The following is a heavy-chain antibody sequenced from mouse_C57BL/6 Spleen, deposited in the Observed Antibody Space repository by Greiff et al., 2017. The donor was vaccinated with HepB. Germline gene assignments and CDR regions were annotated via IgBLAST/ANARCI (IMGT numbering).Heavy chain of an antibody. V-gene: IGHV1-50*01. CDR3: AMGITTVVAPGY. CDR2: IDPSDSYT. D-gene: IGHD1-1*01. CDR1: GYTFTSYW. J-gene: IGHJ2*01. Sequence: QVQLQQPGAELVKPGASVKLSCKASGYTFTSYWMQWVKQRPGQGLEWIGEIDPSDSYTNYNQKFKGKATLTVDTSSSTAYMQLSSLTSEDSAVYYCAMGITTVVAPGYWGQGTTLTVSS.